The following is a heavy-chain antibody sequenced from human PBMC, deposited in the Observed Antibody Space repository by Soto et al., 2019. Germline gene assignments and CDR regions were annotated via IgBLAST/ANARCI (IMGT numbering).Heavy chain of an antibody. D-gene: IGHD1-1*01. CDR3: ARVGGNWNDDYFDY. Sequence: QVQLVQSGAEVKKPGASVKVSCKASGYTFTNNDINWVRQATGQGPEWLGWMNPDSGDTGYAQNFQGRVTMTRDTSISTAYMELSSLTSKDMAVYYCARVGGNWNDDYFDYWGQGTLVTVSS. V-gene: IGHV1-8*01. CDR2: MNPDSGDT. CDR1: GYTFTNND. J-gene: IGHJ4*02.